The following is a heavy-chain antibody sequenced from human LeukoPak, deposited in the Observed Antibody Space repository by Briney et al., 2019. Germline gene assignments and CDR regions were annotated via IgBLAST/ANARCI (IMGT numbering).Heavy chain of an antibody. V-gene: IGHV4-34*01. CDR2: IKHSGST. CDR3: ASNHRGSSNFGY. J-gene: IGHJ4*02. CDR1: GGSFSGYY. Sequence: SETLSLTCAVYGGSFSGYYWSWIRQPPGKGLEWIGEIKHSGSTNYNPSLKSRVTISVDTSKNQFSLKLSSVTAADTAVYYCASNHRGSSNFGYWGQGTLVTVSS. D-gene: IGHD1-14*01.